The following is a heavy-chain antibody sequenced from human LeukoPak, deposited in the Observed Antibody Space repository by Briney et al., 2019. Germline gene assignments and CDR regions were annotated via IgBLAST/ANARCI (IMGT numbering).Heavy chain of an antibody. CDR1: GGSISASSHY. CDR2: VYYTGSI. J-gene: IGHJ4*02. Sequence: SETLSLTCSVSGGSISASSHYWAWVRQPPGKGLEWIGSVYYTGSIRYNTSLKSRVTISVDMSKNDLFLTLSSVTAADTAVYYCARNDSSGYFDYWGQGTLVTVSS. CDR3: ARNDSSGYFDY. V-gene: IGHV4-39*01. D-gene: IGHD3-22*01.